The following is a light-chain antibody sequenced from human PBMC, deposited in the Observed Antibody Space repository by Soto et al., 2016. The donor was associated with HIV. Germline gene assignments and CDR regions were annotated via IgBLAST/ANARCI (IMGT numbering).Light chain of an antibody. CDR2: DAS. CDR1: QGINNF. Sequence: DIQMTQSPSSLSASVGDRVTITCRASQGINNFLAWFQQKPGKAPKSLIYDASSLQSGVPSKFSGSGSGTEFTLTTSSLQPEDSATYYCQQYNSYPLTFGGGTKVEIK. J-gene: IGKJ4*01. CDR3: QQYNSYPLT. V-gene: IGKV1-16*02.